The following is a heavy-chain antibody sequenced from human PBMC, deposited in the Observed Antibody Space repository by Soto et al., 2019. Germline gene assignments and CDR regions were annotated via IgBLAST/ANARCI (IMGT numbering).Heavy chain of an antibody. D-gene: IGHD6-13*01. CDR3: AKTLYSSSWMWYFQH. V-gene: IGHV3-30*18. J-gene: IGHJ1*01. Sequence: QVQLVESGGGVVQTGRSLRLSCAASGFTFSSYGMHWVRQAPGKGLEWVAVISYDGSNKYYADSVKGRFTISRDNSKNTLYLQMNSLRAEDTAVYYCAKTLYSSSWMWYFQHWGQGTLVTVSS. CDR1: GFTFSSYG. CDR2: ISYDGSNK.